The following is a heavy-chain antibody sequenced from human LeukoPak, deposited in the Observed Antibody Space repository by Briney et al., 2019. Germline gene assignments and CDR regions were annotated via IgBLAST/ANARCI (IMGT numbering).Heavy chain of an antibody. CDR1: GFTFSSYW. D-gene: IGHD1-26*01. Sequence: GGCLRLSCEASGFTFSSYWMHWVRRVPGKGVVWCSRIQGDGSSTSYAESVKGRFTISRDNAKNTLYRPRNSLRAEDTGVYYCARDDASEWELLWWGQGTLVTVSS. J-gene: IGHJ4*02. CDR3: ARDDASEWELLW. CDR2: IQGDGSST. V-gene: IGHV3-74*01.